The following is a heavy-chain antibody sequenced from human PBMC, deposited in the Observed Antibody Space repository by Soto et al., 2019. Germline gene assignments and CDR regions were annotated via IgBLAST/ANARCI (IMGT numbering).Heavy chain of an antibody. CDR3: ARVFSSGYDAFDI. V-gene: IGHV3-21*01. CDR2: ISSSSSYI. CDR1: GFTFNDAW. Sequence: PGGSLRLSCAGSGFTFNDAWMNWVRQAPGKGLEWVSAISSSSSYIYYADSVKGRFTISRDNAKNSLYLQMNSLRAEDTAVYYCARVFSSGYDAFDIWGQGTMVTVSS. J-gene: IGHJ3*02. D-gene: IGHD3-22*01.